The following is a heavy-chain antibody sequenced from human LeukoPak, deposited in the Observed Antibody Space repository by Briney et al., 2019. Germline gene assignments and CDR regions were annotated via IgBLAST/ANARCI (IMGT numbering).Heavy chain of an antibody. V-gene: IGHV4-34*01. CDR1: GGSFSGYY. J-gene: IGHJ4*02. D-gene: IGHD3-10*01. CDR3: ARGYYYPFDY. CDR2: INHSGST. Sequence: PSETLSLTCAVYGGSFSGYYWSWIRQPPGKGLEWIGEINHSGSTNYNPSLKSRVTISVDTSKNRFSLKLSSVTAADTAVYYCARGYYYPFDYWGQGTLVTVSS.